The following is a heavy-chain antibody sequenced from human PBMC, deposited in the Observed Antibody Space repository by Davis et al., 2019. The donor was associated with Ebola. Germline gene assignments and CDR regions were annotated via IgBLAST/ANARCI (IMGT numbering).Heavy chain of an antibody. Sequence: SVKVSCKASGGTFSSYTISWVRQAPGQGLEWMGRVIPILGIANYAQKFQGRVTITADKSTSTAYMELSSLRSEDTAVYYCALYGGNAGMDVWGQGTTVTVSS. CDR1: GGTFSSYT. CDR3: ALYGGNAGMDV. D-gene: IGHD4-23*01. J-gene: IGHJ6*02. CDR2: VIPILGIA. V-gene: IGHV1-69*02.